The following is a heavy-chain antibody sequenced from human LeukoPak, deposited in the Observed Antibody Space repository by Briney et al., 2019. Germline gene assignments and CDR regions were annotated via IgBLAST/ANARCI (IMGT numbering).Heavy chain of an antibody. CDR2: ISGSGGNT. Sequence: GGSLRLSCAASGFTFSSYAMRWVRQAPGKGLEWVSTISGSGGNTYYADSVKGRFTISRDNAKNSLYLQMNSLRAEDTAVYYCARSDIVATLGLDAFDIWGQGTMVTVSS. CDR3: ARSDIVATLGLDAFDI. J-gene: IGHJ3*02. D-gene: IGHD5-12*01. V-gene: IGHV3-23*01. CDR1: GFTFSSYA.